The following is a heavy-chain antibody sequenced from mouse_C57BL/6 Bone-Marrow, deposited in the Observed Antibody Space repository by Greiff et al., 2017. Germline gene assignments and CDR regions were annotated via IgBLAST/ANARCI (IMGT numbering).Heavy chain of an antibody. CDR3: ARWDGYPYWYAMDY. Sequence: LQQSGAELMKPGASVKLSCKATGYTFTGYWIEWVKQRPGHGLEWIGEILPGSGSTNYNEKFKGKTTFTADTSSNTAYMQLSSLTTEDSAIDYCARWDGYPYWYAMDYWGQGTSVTVSS. CDR1: GYTFTGYW. V-gene: IGHV1-9*01. CDR2: ILPGSGST. D-gene: IGHD2-3*01. J-gene: IGHJ4*01.